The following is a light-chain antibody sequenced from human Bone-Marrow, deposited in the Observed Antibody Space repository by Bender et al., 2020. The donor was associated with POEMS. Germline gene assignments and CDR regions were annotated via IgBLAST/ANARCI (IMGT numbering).Light chain of an antibody. CDR1: SSDVGNDNL. Sequence: QSALTQPASVSGSPGQSITISCTGTSSDVGNDNLVSWYQQHPGKAPKFIIYADNKRPSGVSNRFSGSKSGNTASLTISGLQAEDEADYYCCSYSRSGNYVFGTGTKVTVL. CDR2: ADN. CDR3: CSYSRSGNYV. J-gene: IGLJ1*01. V-gene: IGLV2-23*01.